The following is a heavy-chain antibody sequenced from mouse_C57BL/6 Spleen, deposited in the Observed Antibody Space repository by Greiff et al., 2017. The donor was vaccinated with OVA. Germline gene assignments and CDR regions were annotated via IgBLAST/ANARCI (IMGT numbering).Heavy chain of an antibody. V-gene: IGHV14-2*01. J-gene: IGHJ4*01. CDR1: GFNIKDYY. Sequence: VQLKQSGAELVKPGASVKLSCTASGFNIKDYYMHWVKQRTEQGLEWIGRIDPEDGETKYAPKFQGKATITADTSSNTSYLQLSSLTSEDTAVYCIARHSNSHYYAIDYWGQGTSVTVSS. CDR2: IDPEDGET. CDR3: ARHSNSHYYAIDY. D-gene: IGHD2-5*01.